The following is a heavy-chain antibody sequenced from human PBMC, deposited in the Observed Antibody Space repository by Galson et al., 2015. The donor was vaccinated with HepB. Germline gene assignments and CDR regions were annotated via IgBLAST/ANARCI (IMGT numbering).Heavy chain of an antibody. J-gene: IGHJ4*02. Sequence: SLRLSCAASGFTFSDYSMSWVRQAPGKGLEWVSSITSSGRNIYYADSVKGRFTISSDNAKNSLFLQMNSLRAEDTAVYYCARDDISSSFTFDSWGPGTLVTVSS. V-gene: IGHV3-21*04. CDR3: ARDDISSSFTFDS. CDR1: GFTFSDYS. D-gene: IGHD6-6*01. CDR2: ITSSGRNI.